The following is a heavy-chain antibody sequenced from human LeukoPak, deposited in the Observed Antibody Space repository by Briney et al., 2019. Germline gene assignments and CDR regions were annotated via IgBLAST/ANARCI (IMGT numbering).Heavy chain of an antibody. CDR1: GFTFSRYW. J-gene: IGHJ5*02. V-gene: IGHV3-74*01. CDR2: ISADGSVT. D-gene: IGHD2-15*01. CDR3: ATAGGDGSRMGFDP. Sequence: GGSLRLSCAVSGFTFSRYWMHWVRQTPGKGLVWVSCISADGSVTRYADSVKGRFTISRDNTKSTLYLQMHSLRAEDTAVYYCATAGGDGSRMGFDPWGQGTLVTVSS.